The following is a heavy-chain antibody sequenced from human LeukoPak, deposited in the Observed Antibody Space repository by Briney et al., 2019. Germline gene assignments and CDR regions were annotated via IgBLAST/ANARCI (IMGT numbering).Heavy chain of an antibody. V-gene: IGHV3-48*01. D-gene: IGHD3-10*01. CDR1: GFTFSNYG. CDR3: ANEIGDSNSMVRGVFDY. Sequence: TGGSLRLSCAASGFTFSNYGMHWVRQAPGKGLEWVSYISSSSSTIYYADSVKGRFTISRDNAKNSLYLQMNSLRAEDTAVDYCANEIGDSNSMVRGVFDYWGRGTLVSVSS. CDR2: ISSSSSTI. J-gene: IGHJ4*02.